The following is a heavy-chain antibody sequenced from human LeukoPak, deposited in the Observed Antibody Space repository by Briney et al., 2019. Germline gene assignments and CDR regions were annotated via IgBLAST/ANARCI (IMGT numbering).Heavy chain of an antibody. J-gene: IGHJ4*02. Sequence: PRTSLRLSCATSGFTFRTSGVHWVRQAPGKGLEWVALMSSDGINTYYADSVKGRFTVSRDSSKDILYLQMNSLGADDTAIYYCAKDHAGSGRAFEYWGQGTLVTVSS. V-gene: IGHV3-30*04. CDR2: MSSDGINT. D-gene: IGHD3-10*01. CDR3: AKDHAGSGRAFEY. CDR1: GFTFRTSG.